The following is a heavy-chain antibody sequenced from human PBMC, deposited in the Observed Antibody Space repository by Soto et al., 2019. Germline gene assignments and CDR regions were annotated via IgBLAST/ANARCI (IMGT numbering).Heavy chain of an antibody. J-gene: IGHJ4*02. CDR2: IYYSGST. Sequence: SETLSLTCTVSGGSISSSSYYWGWIRQPPGKGLEWIGSIYYSGSTYYNPSLKSRVTISVDTSKNQYFLKLSSVTAADTAVYYCAPVRNFDKLFSLWGQGTPVTVSS. CDR1: GGSISSSSYY. V-gene: IGHV4-39*01. CDR3: APVRNFDKLFSL. D-gene: IGHD3-9*01.